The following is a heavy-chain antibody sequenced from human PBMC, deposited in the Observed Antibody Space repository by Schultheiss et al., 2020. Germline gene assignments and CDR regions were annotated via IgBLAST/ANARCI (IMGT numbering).Heavy chain of an antibody. CDR2: ISYDGSNK. D-gene: IGHD3-16*01. CDR3: AKGGVLIVP. V-gene: IGHV3-30*04. J-gene: IGHJ5*02. Sequence: GGSLRLSCAASGFTFSSYAMHWVRQAPGKGLEWVAVISYDGSNKYYADSVKGRFTISRDNSKNKLYLQMNSLRAEDTAVYYCAKGGVLIVPWGQGTLVTVYS. CDR1: GFTFSSYA.